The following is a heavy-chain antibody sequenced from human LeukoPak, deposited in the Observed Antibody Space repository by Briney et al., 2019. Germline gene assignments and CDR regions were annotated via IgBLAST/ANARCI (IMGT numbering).Heavy chain of an antibody. V-gene: IGHV3-23*01. D-gene: IGHD3-10*01. CDR3: ANSHYYGSGSYYMTYYFDY. CDR2: ISGSGGST. Sequence: GGSLRLSCAASGFTFSSYAMSWVRQAPGKGLEWDSAISGSGGSTYYADSVKGRFTISRDNSKNTLYLQMNSLRAEDTAVYYCANSHYYGSGSYYMTYYFDYWGQGTLVTVSS. J-gene: IGHJ4*02. CDR1: GFTFSSYA.